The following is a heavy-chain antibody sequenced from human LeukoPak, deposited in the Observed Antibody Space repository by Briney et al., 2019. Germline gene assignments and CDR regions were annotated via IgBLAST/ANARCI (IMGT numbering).Heavy chain of an antibody. D-gene: IGHD2-15*01. V-gene: IGHV3-30*18. J-gene: IGHJ4*02. CDR3: AKGYCSGGSCYSVGDFDY. CDR1: GFTFSSYG. Sequence: PGRSLRLSCAASGFTFSSYGMHWVRQAPGKGLEWVAVISYDGSNKYYADSVKGRFTISRDNSKNTLYLQMNSLRAEDTAVYYCAKGYCSGGSCYSVGDFDYWGQGTLVTVSS. CDR2: ISYDGSNK.